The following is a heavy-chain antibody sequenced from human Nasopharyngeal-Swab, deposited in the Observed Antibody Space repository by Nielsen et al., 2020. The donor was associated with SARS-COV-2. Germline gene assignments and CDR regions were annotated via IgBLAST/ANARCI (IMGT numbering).Heavy chain of an antibody. CDR1: GFTFNIYA. CDR3: AKDDVVRGDAFDI. J-gene: IGHJ3*02. D-gene: IGHD3-10*01. V-gene: IGHV3-23*01. Sequence: GGSLRLSCIASGFTFNIYAMAWVRRTPGRGLQWVSGISGSGGSTYYTDSVKGRFAVSRDNSRNTLYLQMHSLRVEDTALYYCAKDDVVRGDAFDIWGQGTMVTVSS. CDR2: ISGSGGST.